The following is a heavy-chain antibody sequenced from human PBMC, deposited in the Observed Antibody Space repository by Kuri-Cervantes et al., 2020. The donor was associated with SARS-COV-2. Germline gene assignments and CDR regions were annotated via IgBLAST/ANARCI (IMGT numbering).Heavy chain of an antibody. CDR3: ARGPWGVRGWYRAEYYFDY. CDR2: IYYSGST. CDR1: GGSISSGGYY. D-gene: IGHD6-19*01. J-gene: IGHJ4*02. Sequence: GSLRLSCTVSGGSISSGGYYWSWIRQHPGKGLEWIGYIYYSGSTNYNPSLKSRVTISVDTSKNQFSLKLSFVTAADTAVYYCARGPWGVRGWYRAEYYFDYWGQGTLVTVSS. V-gene: IGHV4-61*08.